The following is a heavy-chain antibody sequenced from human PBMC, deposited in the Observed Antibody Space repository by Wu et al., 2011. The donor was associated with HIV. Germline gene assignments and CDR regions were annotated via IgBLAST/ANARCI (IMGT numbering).Heavy chain of an antibody. CDR3: ARDRYFDWMVQSWYFDL. D-gene: IGHD3-9*01. J-gene: IGHJ2*01. V-gene: IGHV1-69*05. CDR2: DIPVSETL. CDR1: GGSINSHA. Sequence: QVQLVQSGAEVKKPGSSVKVSCRASGGSINSHAISWIRQTPGLGLEWMGGDIPVSETLKYAQKFQGRLTATTDESTNTAYMELSSLRSDDTAVYFCARDRYFDWMVQSWYFDLWGRGTLVTVSS.